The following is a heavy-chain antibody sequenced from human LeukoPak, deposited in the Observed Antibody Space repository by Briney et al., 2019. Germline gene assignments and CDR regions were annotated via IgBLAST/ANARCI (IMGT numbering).Heavy chain of an antibody. CDR2: ISGSGGST. Sequence: PGGSLRLSCAASGFAFKNYAMSWVRQAPGKGLEWVSAISGSGGSTYYADSVKGRFTISRDNSKNTLYLQMNSLRAEDTAVYYCAKGQDFHGDCFDYWGQGTLVTVSS. J-gene: IGHJ4*02. CDR3: AKGQDFHGDCFDY. CDR1: GFAFKNYA. V-gene: IGHV3-23*01. D-gene: IGHD4-17*01.